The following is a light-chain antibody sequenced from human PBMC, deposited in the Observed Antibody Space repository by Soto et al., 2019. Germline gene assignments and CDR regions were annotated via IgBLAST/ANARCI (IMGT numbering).Light chain of an antibody. CDR3: NSYSRSSSV. Sequence: ALTQPASVSGSPGQSITIFCTGTSSGLTVYNFVSWYQHHPGKAPKLIIYDVSNRPSGVSNRFSGSKSGNTASLTISGLQAEDEADYYCNSYSRSSSVFGTGTKLTVL. CDR1: SSGLTVYNF. V-gene: IGLV2-14*03. CDR2: DVS. J-gene: IGLJ1*01.